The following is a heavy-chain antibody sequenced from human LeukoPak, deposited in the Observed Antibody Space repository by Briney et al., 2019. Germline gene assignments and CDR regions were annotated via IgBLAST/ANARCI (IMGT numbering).Heavy chain of an antibody. Sequence: PGGSLRLSCAASGFTFSSYAMGWVRQAPRKGLEWVSVIGPGYDTHYADSVKGRFSISRDNSKSTLYLQMNSLRAEDTALYYCAKAYGSGVWGQGTLVTVSS. CDR1: GFTFSSYA. V-gene: IGHV3-23*01. J-gene: IGHJ4*02. D-gene: IGHD3-10*01. CDR2: IGPGYDT. CDR3: AKAYGSGV.